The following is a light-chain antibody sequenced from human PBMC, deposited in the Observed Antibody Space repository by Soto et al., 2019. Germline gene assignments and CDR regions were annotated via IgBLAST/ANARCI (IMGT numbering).Light chain of an antibody. CDR2: AAS. J-gene: IGKJ5*01. CDR3: QQANSFPFT. Sequence: DIQMAQSPSCVSAFVGDRVAVTCRASQDITTWLAWYQKKPGEAPRLLIYAASSLYSGVPTRFSGSGSGTDFTLTISSLQPEDFATYYCQQANSFPFTFGQGTQLEIK. V-gene: IGKV1-12*02. CDR1: QDITTW.